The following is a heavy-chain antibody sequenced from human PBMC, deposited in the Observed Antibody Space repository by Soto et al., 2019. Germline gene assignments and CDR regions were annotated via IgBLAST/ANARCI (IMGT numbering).Heavy chain of an antibody. CDR2: IYYSGST. V-gene: IGHV4-39*01. Sequence: SETLSLTCTVSGGSISSSSYYWGWIRQPPGKGLEWIGSIYYSGSTYYNPSLKSRVTISVDTSKNQFSLKLSSVTAADTAVYYCARHDYGDSDYWGQGTLVTVSS. D-gene: IGHD4-17*01. J-gene: IGHJ4*02. CDR1: GGSISSSSYY. CDR3: ARHDYGDSDY.